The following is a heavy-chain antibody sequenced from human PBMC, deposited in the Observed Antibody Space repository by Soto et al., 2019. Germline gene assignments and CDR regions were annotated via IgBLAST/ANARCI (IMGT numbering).Heavy chain of an antibody. CDR2: IYYSGST. CDR3: ARGGWRQIDY. Sequence: QVQLQDSGPGLVKPSETLSLTCSVSGGSIGSYYWSWIRQPPGKGLEWIGYIYYSGSTNYNPSLNSRVTITVDTSKNQFSLKLSSVTAADTAVYYCARGGWRQIDYWGQGTLVTVSS. J-gene: IGHJ4*02. V-gene: IGHV4-59*08. CDR1: GGSIGSYY. D-gene: IGHD3-3*01.